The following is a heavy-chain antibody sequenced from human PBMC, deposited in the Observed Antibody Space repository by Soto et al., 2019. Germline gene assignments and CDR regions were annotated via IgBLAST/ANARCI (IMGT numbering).Heavy chain of an antibody. V-gene: IGHV4-39*01. CDR2: IYYSWST. D-gene: IGHD3-22*01. CDR1: GGSISSSSYY. CDR3: ARHKDSSGPSGGWFDL. Sequence: PSETLSLTCTVSGGSISSSSYYWGWIRQPPGKGLEWIGSIYYSWSTYYNPSLKSRVTISVDTSKNQFSLKLSSVTAADTAVYYCARHKDSSGPSGGWFDLWGQGTLVTVSS. J-gene: IGHJ5*02.